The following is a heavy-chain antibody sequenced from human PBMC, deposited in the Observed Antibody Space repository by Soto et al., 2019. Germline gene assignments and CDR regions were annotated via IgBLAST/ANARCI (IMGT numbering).Heavy chain of an antibody. Sequence: QVQLVQSGPEVKKPGSSVKVSCKASGGTFSSYAISWVRQAPGQGLEWMGGIIPIFGTANYAQKFQGRITITADDTTSTAYLEQSSLRSEDAAVYYCARDSYSSSSHYYYGMDVWGQGTTVTVSS. J-gene: IGHJ6*02. CDR1: GGTFSSYA. V-gene: IGHV1-69*01. CDR2: IIPIFGTA. D-gene: IGHD6-6*01. CDR3: ARDSYSSSSHYYYGMDV.